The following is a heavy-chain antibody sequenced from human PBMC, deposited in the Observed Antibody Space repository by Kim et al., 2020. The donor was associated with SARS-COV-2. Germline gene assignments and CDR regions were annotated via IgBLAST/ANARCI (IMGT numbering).Heavy chain of an antibody. V-gene: IGHV3-49*03. CDR1: GFTFGDYA. J-gene: IGHJ4*02. CDR3: TRGGTGGGDCYYGVLGSCFDY. D-gene: IGHD2-21*01. CDR2: IRSKAYGGTT. Sequence: GGSLRLSCTASGFTFGDYAMSWFRQAPGKGLEWVGFIRSKAYGGTTEYAASVKGRFTISRDDSKSIAYLQMNSLKTEDTAVYYCTRGGTGGGDCYYGVLGSCFDYWGQGTLVTVSS.